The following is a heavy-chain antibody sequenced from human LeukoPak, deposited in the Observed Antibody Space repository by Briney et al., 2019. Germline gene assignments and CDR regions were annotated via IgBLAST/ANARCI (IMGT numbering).Heavy chain of an antibody. CDR3: AKEITYYYDSSGGYYFDY. Sequence: KSGGSLRLSCAASGFTFTNAWMSWVRQAPGKGLEWVGRIKGKIDGGTTDYAAPVKGRFTISRDDSKNTLYLQMNSLRAEDTAVYYCAKEITYYYDSSGGYYFDYWGQGTLVTVSS. CDR1: GFTFTNAW. J-gene: IGHJ4*02. D-gene: IGHD3-22*01. V-gene: IGHV3-15*01. CDR2: IKGKIDGGTT.